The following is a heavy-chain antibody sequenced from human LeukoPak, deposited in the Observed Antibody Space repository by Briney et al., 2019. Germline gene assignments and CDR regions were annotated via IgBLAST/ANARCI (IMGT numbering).Heavy chain of an antibody. D-gene: IGHD3-3*01. CDR2: INTNTGNP. V-gene: IGHV7-4-1*02. CDR1: GYTFTSYA. Sequence: GASVKVSCKASGYTFTSYAMNWVRQAPGQGLEWMGWINTNTGNPTYAQGFTGRFVFSLDTSVSTAYLQISSLKAEDTAVYYCARDLWEYYDFWSGYYRAFDIWGQGTMVTVSS. CDR3: ARDLWEYYDFWSGYYRAFDI. J-gene: IGHJ3*02.